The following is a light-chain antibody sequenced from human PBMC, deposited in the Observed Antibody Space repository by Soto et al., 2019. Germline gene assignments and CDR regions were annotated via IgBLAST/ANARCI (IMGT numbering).Light chain of an antibody. CDR2: GAS. CDR3: QQYNNWPRT. CDR1: HSFSSN. J-gene: IGKJ1*01. Sequence: VMTQAPATLSLSPGARATLSCRASHSFSSNLAWYQQKTGQAPRLLIYGASTRATGIPARFSGSVSGKEVTLTISSLQSEDGAVYYGQQYNNWPRTFGQGTKVDIK. V-gene: IGKV3-15*01.